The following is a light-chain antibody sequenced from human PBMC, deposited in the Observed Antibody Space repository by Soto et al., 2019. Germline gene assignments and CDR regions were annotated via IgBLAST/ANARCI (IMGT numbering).Light chain of an antibody. CDR1: SSDVGGYNY. V-gene: IGLV2-8*01. Sequence: QSALTQPPSVSGSPGQSVTISCTGTSSDVGGYNYVSWYQHHPGKAPKLVIYEVTKRPSGVPDRFSGSKSGNTASLSVSGLQAEDEADYYCSSYAGRYSWVFGGGTKLTVL. CDR2: EVT. J-gene: IGLJ3*02. CDR3: SSYAGRYSWV.